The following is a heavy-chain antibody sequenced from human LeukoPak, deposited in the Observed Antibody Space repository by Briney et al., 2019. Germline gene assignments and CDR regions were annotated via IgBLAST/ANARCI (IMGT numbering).Heavy chain of an antibody. D-gene: IGHD2-15*01. Sequence: GGSLRLSCAASGFTFSSCAMCLVRQAPGKGLEWVSTISGSGGRTYYADSVKGRFTIARDNSKNTLYLQVNSLRAEDTAVYYCAKVDCSAGSCYSIDYWGQGTLVTVSS. CDR3: AKVDCSAGSCYSIDY. J-gene: IGHJ4*02. V-gene: IGHV3-23*01. CDR2: ISGSGGRT. CDR1: GFTFSSCA.